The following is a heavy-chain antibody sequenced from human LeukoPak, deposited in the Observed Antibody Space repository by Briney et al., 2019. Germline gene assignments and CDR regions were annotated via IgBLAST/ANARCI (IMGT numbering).Heavy chain of an antibody. Sequence: ASVKVSCKASGSTFTSNYMHWVRQAPGQGLEWMGIINTSGGSTSYAQKFQGRVTMTRDTSTSTVYMELSSLRSEDTAVYYCARGGYTYGSFDHWGQGTLVTVSS. CDR2: INTSGGST. D-gene: IGHD5-18*01. CDR3: ARGGYTYGSFDH. V-gene: IGHV1-46*01. CDR1: GSTFTSNY. J-gene: IGHJ4*02.